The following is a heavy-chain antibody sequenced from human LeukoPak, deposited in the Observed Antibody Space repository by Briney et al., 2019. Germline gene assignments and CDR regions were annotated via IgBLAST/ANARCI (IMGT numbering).Heavy chain of an antibody. CDR3: ARGPAVGATGEFDY. V-gene: IGHV1-8*01. D-gene: IGHD1-26*01. CDR2: MNPNSGNT. Sequence: ASVKVSRKASGYTFTSYDINWVRQAPGQGLEWMGWMNPNSGNTGYAQKFQGRVTMTRNTSISTAYMELSSLRSEDTAVYYCARGPAVGATGEFDYWGQGTLVTVSS. CDR1: GYTFTSYD. J-gene: IGHJ4*02.